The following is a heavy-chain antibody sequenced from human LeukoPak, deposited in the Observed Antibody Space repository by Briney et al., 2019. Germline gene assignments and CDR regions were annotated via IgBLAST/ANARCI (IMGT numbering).Heavy chain of an antibody. V-gene: IGHV3-48*03. CDR2: ISSSGSTI. CDR1: GFTFSSYE. Sequence: GGSLRLSCAASGFTFSSYEIHRVRQAPGKGLEWLSYISSSGSTIKYADSVKGRFTISRDNAKNSLYLHMNSLRAEDTAVYYCARDYGGSSPFDYWGQGTLVTVSS. J-gene: IGHJ4*02. CDR3: ARDYGGSSPFDY. D-gene: IGHD4-23*01.